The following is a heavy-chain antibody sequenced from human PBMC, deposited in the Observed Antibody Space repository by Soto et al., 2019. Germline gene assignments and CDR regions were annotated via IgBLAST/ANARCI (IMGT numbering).Heavy chain of an antibody. D-gene: IGHD3-10*01. CDR2: IYYSGST. J-gene: IGHJ6*03. V-gene: IGHV4-59*08. CDR3: ARNLGSGSYFYYYYMDV. CDR1: GGSISSYY. Sequence: SETLSLTCTVSGGSISSYYWSWIRQPPGKGLEWIGYIYYSGSTNYNPSLKSRVTISVDTSKNQFSLKLSSVTAADTAVYYCARNLGSGSYFYYYYMDVWGKGTTVTVSS.